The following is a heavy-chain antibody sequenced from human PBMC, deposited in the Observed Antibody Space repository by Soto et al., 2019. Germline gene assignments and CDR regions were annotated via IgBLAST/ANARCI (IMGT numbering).Heavy chain of an antibody. Sequence: DVQLLESGGGLVQPGGSLRLSCAASGFTFRSYAMSWVRQAPGKGLEWVSGISGSGISTHYADSVKGRFTVSRDKSKTTLYLQMNSLRAEDTAVYNCAKAPVGPDWYFDLWGRGTLVTFSS. CDR1: GFTFRSYA. V-gene: IGHV3-23*01. J-gene: IGHJ2*01. CDR3: AKAPVGPDWYFDL. CDR2: ISGSGIST.